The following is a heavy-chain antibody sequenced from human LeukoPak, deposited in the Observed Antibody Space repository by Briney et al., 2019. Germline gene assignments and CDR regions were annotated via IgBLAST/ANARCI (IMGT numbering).Heavy chain of an antibody. D-gene: IGHD5-18*01. CDR2: IYYSGST. J-gene: IGHJ4*02. CDR3: ARVRGYSYGYGDY. Sequence: KSSETLSLTCTVSGGSISSSSYYWGWIRQPPGEGLEWIGSIYYSGSTYYNPSLKSRVTISVDTSKNQFSLKLSSVTAADTAVYYCARVRGYSYGYGDYWGQGTLVTVSS. V-gene: IGHV4-39*07. CDR1: GGSISSSSYY.